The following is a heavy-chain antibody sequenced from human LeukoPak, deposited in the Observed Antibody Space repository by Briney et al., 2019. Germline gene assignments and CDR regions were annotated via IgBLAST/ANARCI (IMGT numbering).Heavy chain of an antibody. J-gene: IGHJ4*02. CDR3: AREDYAADY. V-gene: IGHV3-21*01. D-gene: IGHD4-17*01. Sequence: GGSLRLSCAAPGFTFSSYSMKWGRPAPGKGLEWVSSISSSSSYIYYADSVKGRFTISRDNAKNSLYLQMNSLRAEDTAVYYCAREDYAADYWGQGTLVTVSS. CDR1: GFTFSSYS. CDR2: ISSSSSYI.